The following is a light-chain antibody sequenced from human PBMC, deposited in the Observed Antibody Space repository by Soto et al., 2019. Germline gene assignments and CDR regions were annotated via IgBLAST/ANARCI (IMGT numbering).Light chain of an antibody. V-gene: IGKV3-20*01. Sequence: EIVLTQSPGTLSLSPGERATLSCRASQSVTSNYLTWYQQKPGQAPRLLIYGASRRASGIPDRFSGSGSGTDFTLTFSSLEPEDSAVYYCQQYGSSLLTFGGGTKVEIK. CDR1: QSVTSNY. J-gene: IGKJ4*01. CDR3: QQYGSSLLT. CDR2: GAS.